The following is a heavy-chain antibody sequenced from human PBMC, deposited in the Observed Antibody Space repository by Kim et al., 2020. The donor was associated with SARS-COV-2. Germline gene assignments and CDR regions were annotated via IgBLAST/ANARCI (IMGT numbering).Heavy chain of an antibody. J-gene: IGHJ3*01. CDR1: GGSINSGDYY. D-gene: IGHD3-10*01. Sequence: SETLSLTCTVSGGSINSGDYYWSWIRQHPGKGLEWISYIFDSGNIYYSPSLKGRASISMDTSKNQFSLKLTSVTAAATAVYYCARDPKLGDDFDVWGQGTRVTVSS. V-gene: IGHV4-31*03. CDR3: ARDPKLGDDFDV. CDR2: IFDSGNI.